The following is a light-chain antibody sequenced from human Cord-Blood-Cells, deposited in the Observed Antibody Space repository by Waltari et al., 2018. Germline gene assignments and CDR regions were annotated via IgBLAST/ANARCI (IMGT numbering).Light chain of an antibody. CDR1: SIDAGGYNH. J-gene: IGLJ1*01. CDR2: DVS. CDR3: SAYAGSYTYV. Sequence: SALPQPRSVCGSPGQSVTISCTVTSIDAGGYNHVPWYQQHPGKAPKLMIYDVSKRPSRVADRFSRSESRHAASLTIDRLQAEDEADYDRSAYAGSYTYVFGTGTKVTVI. V-gene: IGLV2-11*01.